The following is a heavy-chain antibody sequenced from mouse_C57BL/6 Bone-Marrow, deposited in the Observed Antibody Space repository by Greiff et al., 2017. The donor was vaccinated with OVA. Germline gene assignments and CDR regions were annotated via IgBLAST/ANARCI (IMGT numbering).Heavy chain of an antibody. CDR1: GYTFTSYW. Sequence: VQLQQPGTVLVRPGASVKMSCKTSGYTFTSYWMHWVKQRPGQGLEWIGAIYPGNSDTSYNQKFKGKAKLTAVTSASTAYMELSSLTNEDSAVYYYTRRYLVLQFFDYWGQGTTLTVSS. D-gene: IGHD1-1*01. CDR2: IYPGNSDT. CDR3: TRRYLVLQFFDY. V-gene: IGHV1-5*01. J-gene: IGHJ2*01.